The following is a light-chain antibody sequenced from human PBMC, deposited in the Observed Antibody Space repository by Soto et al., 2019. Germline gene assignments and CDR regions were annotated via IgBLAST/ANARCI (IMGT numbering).Light chain of an antibody. CDR1: QTINRW. CDR2: NAS. V-gene: IGKV1-5*01. J-gene: IGKJ4*01. CDR3: QHHGDLIG. Sequence: DIQMTQSPSTLSASVGDRVTITCRASQTINRWLAWYQQKPGKAPKLLIYNASTLESGVPSRFSGSGSGTEFTLTISRLEPEDFAVYYCQHHGDLIGFGGGTKVDIK.